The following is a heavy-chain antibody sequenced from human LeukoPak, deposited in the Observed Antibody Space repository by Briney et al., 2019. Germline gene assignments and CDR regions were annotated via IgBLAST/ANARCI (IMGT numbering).Heavy chain of an antibody. J-gene: IGHJ3*02. D-gene: IGHD3-22*01. CDR1: GGSISSSSYY. V-gene: IGHV4-39*07. CDR3: ARDRETYYYDSSGHRAFDI. CDR2: IYYSGST. Sequence: SETLSLTCTVSGGSISSSSYYWGWIRQPPGKGLKWSGSIYYSGSTYYNPSLKSRVTISVATSKNQFSLKMSPVTAADTAVYYCARDRETYYYDSSGHRAFDIWGQGTMVTVSS.